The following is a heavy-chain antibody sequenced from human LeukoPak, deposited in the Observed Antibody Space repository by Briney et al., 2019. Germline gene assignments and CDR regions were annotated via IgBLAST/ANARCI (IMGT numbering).Heavy chain of an antibody. CDR3: ARDRPNILGLDP. Sequence: PGGSLRLSCAASGFTFSSYAMSWVRQAPGKGLEWVSAISGSGGSIYYADSVKGRFTISRDNAKNSVFLQMSSLRDEDTAVYYCARDRPNILGLDPWGQGTLVTVSS. CDR1: GFTFSSYA. CDR2: ISGSGGSI. D-gene: IGHD2/OR15-2a*01. V-gene: IGHV3-23*01. J-gene: IGHJ5*02.